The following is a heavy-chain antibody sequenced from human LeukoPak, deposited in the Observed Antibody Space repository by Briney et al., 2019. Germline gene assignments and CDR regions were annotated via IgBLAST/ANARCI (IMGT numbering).Heavy chain of an antibody. CDR2: LSDSGGST. Sequence: TGGSLRLSCAASGFTFSSYGMTWVRQAPGKGLEWVSTLSDSGGSTYYADSVKGRFTISRDNSRNTLYLQMNSLRAEDTAIYYCATGAYFDNWGQGTLVTVSS. CDR1: GFTFSSYG. CDR3: ATGAYFDN. V-gene: IGHV3-23*01. J-gene: IGHJ4*02.